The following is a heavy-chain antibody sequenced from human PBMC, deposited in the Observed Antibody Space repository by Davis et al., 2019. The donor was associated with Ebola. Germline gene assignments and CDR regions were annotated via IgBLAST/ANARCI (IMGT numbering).Heavy chain of an antibody. Sequence: GESLKISCAASGFTFSSYEMNWVRQAPGKGLEWVSYISSSGSTIYYADSVKGRFTISRDNAKNSLYLQMNSLGAEDTAVYYCARALVWFTMIVDPRDVWGQGTTVTVSS. V-gene: IGHV3-48*03. CDR3: ARALVWFTMIVDPRDV. D-gene: IGHD3-22*01. CDR1: GFTFSSYE. J-gene: IGHJ6*02. CDR2: ISSSGSTI.